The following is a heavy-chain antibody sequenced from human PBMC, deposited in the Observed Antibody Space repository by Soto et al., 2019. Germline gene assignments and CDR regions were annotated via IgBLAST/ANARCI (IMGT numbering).Heavy chain of an antibody. CDR2: FDPEDGET. CDR3: ATGPSFGTTEAKGTFDY. J-gene: IGHJ4*02. Sequence: QVQLVQSGAEVKKPGASVKVSCKVSGYTLTELSMHWVRQAPGKGLEWMGGFDPEDGETIYAQKFQGRVTMTEDTATDTAYMGLGSLRSEDTAVYYCATGPSFGTTEAKGTFDYGGQGTLVTVSS. CDR1: GYTLTELS. V-gene: IGHV1-24*01. D-gene: IGHD3-10*01.